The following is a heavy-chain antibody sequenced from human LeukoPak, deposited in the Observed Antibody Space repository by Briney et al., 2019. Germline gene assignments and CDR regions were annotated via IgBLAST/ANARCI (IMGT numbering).Heavy chain of an antibody. CDR3: ARGGWDYYYYGMDV. D-gene: IGHD6-19*01. J-gene: IGHJ6*02. CDR2: IYYSGST. V-gene: IGHV4-59*08. CDR1: GGSISSYY. Sequence: SETLSLTCTVSGGSISSYYWSWIRRPPGKGLEWIGYIYYSGSTNYNPSLKSRVTISVDTSKNQFSLKLSSVTAADTAVYYCARGGWDYYYYGMDVWGQGTTVTVSS.